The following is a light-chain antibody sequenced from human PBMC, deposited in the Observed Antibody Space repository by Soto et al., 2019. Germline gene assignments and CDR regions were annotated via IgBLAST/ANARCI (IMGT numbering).Light chain of an antibody. J-gene: IGKJ2*01. CDR3: MQALQSPPYT. CDR2: LGS. V-gene: IGKV2-28*01. Sequence: DLVMTQSPLSLPVTPGEPASISCRSSQSLLHSNGYNYLDWYLQKPGQSPQLLIYLGSNRASGVPDRFSGSGLGTDFTLKISRVESEDVGVYYCMQALQSPPYTFGQGTKLEIK. CDR1: QSLLHSNGYNY.